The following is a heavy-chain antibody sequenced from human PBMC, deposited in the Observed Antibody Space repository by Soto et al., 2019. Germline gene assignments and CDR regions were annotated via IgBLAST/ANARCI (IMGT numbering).Heavy chain of an antibody. CDR2: INHSGST. CDR3: ARGFKRRSCGWTDFDY. CDR1: GGSFSGYY. D-gene: IGHD2-15*01. J-gene: IGHJ4*02. Sequence: QVQLQQWGAGLLKPSETLSLTCAVYGGSFSGYYWSWIRQPPGKGLEWIGEINHSGSTNYNPSLKSRVMIPVYTSKNEISLKTSSVTAADTAVYYCARGFKRRSCGWTDFDYWGQGTLVTVSS. V-gene: IGHV4-34*01.